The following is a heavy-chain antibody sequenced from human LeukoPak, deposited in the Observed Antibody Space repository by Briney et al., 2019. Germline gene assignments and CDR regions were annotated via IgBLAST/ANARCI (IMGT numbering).Heavy chain of an antibody. V-gene: IGHV4-34*01. CDR3: ARPVSSSSFHRYYYYMDV. D-gene: IGHD6-6*01. Sequence: NPSETLSLTCAVYGGSFSGYYWSWIRQPPGKGLEWIGEINHSGSTNYNPSLKSRVTISVDTSKNQFSLKLSSVTAADTAVYYCARPVSSSSFHRYYYYMDVWGKGTTVTVSS. CDR2: INHSGST. J-gene: IGHJ6*03. CDR1: GGSFSGYY.